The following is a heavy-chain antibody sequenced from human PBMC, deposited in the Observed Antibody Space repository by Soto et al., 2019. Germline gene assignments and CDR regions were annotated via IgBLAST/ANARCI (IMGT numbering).Heavy chain of an antibody. J-gene: IGHJ4*02. CDR3: ARDSRRGWNARFAY. V-gene: IGHV1-69*01. Sequence: QVQLVQSGAEVKKPGSSVKVSCKASVGTFSSYAISWVRQAPGQGLEWMGVIIPIFGTANYAQKFQGRVTITADESTSTAYMELSSLRSEDTAVYYCARDSRRGWNARFAYWGQGTLVTVSS. D-gene: IGHD1-1*01. CDR1: VGTFSSYA. CDR2: IIPIFGTA.